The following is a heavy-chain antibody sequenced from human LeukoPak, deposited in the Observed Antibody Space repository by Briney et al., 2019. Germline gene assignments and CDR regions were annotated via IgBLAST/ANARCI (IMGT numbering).Heavy chain of an antibody. CDR1: GGTFSSYA. D-gene: IGHD3-10*01. V-gene: IGHV1-69*01. Sequence: SVKVSCKASGGTFSSYAISWVRQAPGQGLEWMGGIIPIFGTANYAQKFQGRVTITADESSSTAYMELSSLRSEDTAVYYCAREDGSGSSNWFDPWGQGTLVTVSS. CDR2: IIPIFGTA. CDR3: AREDGSGSSNWFDP. J-gene: IGHJ5*02.